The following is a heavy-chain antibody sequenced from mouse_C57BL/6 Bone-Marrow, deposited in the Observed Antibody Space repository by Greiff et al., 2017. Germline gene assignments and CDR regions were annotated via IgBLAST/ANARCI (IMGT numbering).Heavy chain of an antibody. D-gene: IGHD2-3*01. Sequence: VQLQQPGAELVMPGASVKLSCKASGYTFTSYWMHWVKQRPGQGLEWIGLIDPSDSDTNYNQKFKGKSTLTGDKSSSTAYMQLSILTSEYSAVYYWSSDGSDSYWYFDVWGTGTTVTVSS. CDR3: SSDGSDSYWYFDV. CDR2: IDPSDSDT. CDR1: GYTFTSYW. J-gene: IGHJ1*03. V-gene: IGHV1-69*01.